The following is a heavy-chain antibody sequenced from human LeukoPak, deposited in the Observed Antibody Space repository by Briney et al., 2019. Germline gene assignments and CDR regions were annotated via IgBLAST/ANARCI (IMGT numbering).Heavy chain of an antibody. Sequence: GGSLRLSCAASGFTFSSYSMNWVRQAPGKGLEWVSSISSSSSYIYYADSVKGRFTISRDNAKNSLYLQMNSLRAEDTAVYYCARSEYYYDSSGNYYLDYWGQGTLVTVSS. CDR3: ARSEYYYDSSGNYYLDY. D-gene: IGHD3-22*01. J-gene: IGHJ4*02. V-gene: IGHV3-21*01. CDR1: GFTFSSYS. CDR2: ISSSSSYI.